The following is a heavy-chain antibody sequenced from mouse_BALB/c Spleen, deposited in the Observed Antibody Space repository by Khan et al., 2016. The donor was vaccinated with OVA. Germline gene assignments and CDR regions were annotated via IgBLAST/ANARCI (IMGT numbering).Heavy chain of an antibody. CDR2: ISSGDTT. CDR3: ARDYWFVY. J-gene: IGHJ3*01. V-gene: IGHV5-6-5*01. CDR1: GFSFSNYA. Sequence: EVQVVESGGGLVKPGGSLKVSCAVSGFSFSNYAMSWVRQTPEKRLEWVASISSGDTTYYPDSVKGRFTISRDNARNILYLQMSSLRSEDTAAYYCARDYWFVYWGQGTLVTVSA.